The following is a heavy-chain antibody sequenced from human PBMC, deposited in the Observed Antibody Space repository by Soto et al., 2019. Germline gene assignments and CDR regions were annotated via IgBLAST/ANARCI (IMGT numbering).Heavy chain of an antibody. D-gene: IGHD6-19*01. V-gene: IGHV1-69*01. Sequence: QVQLVQSGAEVKKPGASVKVSCKASGYTFSSFPIAWVRQAPGQGLEWVGGIMPTFGTTKYAQNFRDRVTIYADESTSTAYMELSSLRFEDTAVYYCAMIEYSSGSDYWGQGTLVTVFS. CDR3: AMIEYSSGSDY. J-gene: IGHJ4*02. CDR2: IMPTFGTT. CDR1: GYTFSSFP.